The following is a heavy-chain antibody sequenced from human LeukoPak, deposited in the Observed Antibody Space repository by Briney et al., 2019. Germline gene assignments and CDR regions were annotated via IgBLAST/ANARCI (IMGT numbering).Heavy chain of an antibody. CDR3: ARFHGYGSGSYRGDY. J-gene: IGHJ4*02. V-gene: IGHV1-8*01. Sequence: ASVKVSCKTSGYTFTSYDINWVRQASGQGLEWMGWMNPNSGATAYAQKFQGRVTMTRNTSMSTADMELSSLRSEDTAVYYCARFHGYGSGSYRGDYWGQGTLATVSS. D-gene: IGHD3-10*01. CDR1: GYTFTSYD. CDR2: MNPNSGAT.